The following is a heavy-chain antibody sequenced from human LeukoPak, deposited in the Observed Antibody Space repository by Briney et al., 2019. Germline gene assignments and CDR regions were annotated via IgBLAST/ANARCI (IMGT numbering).Heavy chain of an antibody. CDR2: IGNTET. J-gene: IGHJ4*02. V-gene: IGHV3-23*01. CDR1: GFTFYTFA. Sequence: PGESLRLSCVASGFTFYTFAMSWVRQAPGKGLEWVSGIGNTETYYSDSVKGRFTISRDNSKSTIYLHMSNLRAEDTALYYCARDGQAFNSNWDYFEYWGQGTPVTVSS. CDR3: ARDGQAFNSNWDYFEY. D-gene: IGHD7-27*01.